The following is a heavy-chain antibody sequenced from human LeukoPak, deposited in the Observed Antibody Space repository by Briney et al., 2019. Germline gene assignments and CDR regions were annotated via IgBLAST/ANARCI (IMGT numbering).Heavy chain of an antibody. V-gene: IGHV3-64*01. Sequence: GGSLRLSCAASGFTFSSYGMHWVRQAPGKGLEYVSGISSKGGSTYYANSVKGRFTISRDYSKNTLYLQMGSLRAEDMAVYYCARVRGDYYFDYWGQGTLVTVSS. D-gene: IGHD2-21*02. CDR1: GFTFSSYG. CDR2: ISSKGGST. CDR3: ARVRGDYYFDY. J-gene: IGHJ4*02.